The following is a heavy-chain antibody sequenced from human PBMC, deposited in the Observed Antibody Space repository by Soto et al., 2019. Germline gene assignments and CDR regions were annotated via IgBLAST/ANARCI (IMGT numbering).Heavy chain of an antibody. CDR2: IGPESGAT. V-gene: IGHV1-2*02. CDR1: GYPFTGHY. CDR3: GRGRSGQIVVFY. Sequence: XSVKVASTASGYPFTGHYIHWVRQAPEQGPEWMGEIGPESGATRYAQKFQGRVTMTMDTSITTVYMELNNLRPDDTAVYYCGRGRSGQIVVFYWGQRTPVTVSS. D-gene: IGHD1-26*01. J-gene: IGHJ4*02.